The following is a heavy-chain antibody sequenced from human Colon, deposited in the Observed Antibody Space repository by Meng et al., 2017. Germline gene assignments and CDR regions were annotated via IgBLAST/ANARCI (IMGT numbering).Heavy chain of an antibody. J-gene: IGHJ4*02. CDR3: VRNGGSGDY. CDR1: GFTLSGYW. Sequence: GGSLRLSCAASGFTLSGYWMNWIRQAPGKGLEWVANINPDGTSELYVDSVKGRFTIPRDNSKNTLDLQLNSLRVEDTAIYYCVRNGGSGDYWGQGTQVTVSS. D-gene: IGHD3-10*01. V-gene: IGHV3-7*01. CDR2: INPDGTSE.